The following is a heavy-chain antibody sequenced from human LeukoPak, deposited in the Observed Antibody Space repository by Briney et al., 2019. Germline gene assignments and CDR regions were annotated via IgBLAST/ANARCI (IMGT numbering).Heavy chain of an antibody. J-gene: IGHJ6*02. V-gene: IGHV3-9*01. D-gene: IGHD4-17*01. CDR1: GFTFDDYA. Sequence: GRSLRLSCAASGFTFDDYAMHWVRQAPGKGLEWVSGISWNSGSIGYADSVKGRFTISRDNAKNSLHLQMNSLRAEDTALYYCAKLPMTTVTTDGMDVWGQGTTVTVSS. CDR2: ISWNSGSI. CDR3: AKLPMTTVTTDGMDV.